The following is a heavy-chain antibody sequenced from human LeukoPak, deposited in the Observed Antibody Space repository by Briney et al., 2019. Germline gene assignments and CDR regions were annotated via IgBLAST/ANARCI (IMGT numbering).Heavy chain of an antibody. D-gene: IGHD7-27*01. CDR2: ISGSGSST. CDR1: GLTFSSFA. V-gene: IGHV3-23*01. CDR3: ARRPVWGKLDY. J-gene: IGHJ4*02. Sequence: PGGSLRLSCAASGLTFSSFAMGSVGQAPGKGLEWVSAISGSGSSTYYADSVKGRFTISRDNSKNTLYLQMNSLRAEDTAVYYCARRPVWGKLDYWGQGILVTVSS.